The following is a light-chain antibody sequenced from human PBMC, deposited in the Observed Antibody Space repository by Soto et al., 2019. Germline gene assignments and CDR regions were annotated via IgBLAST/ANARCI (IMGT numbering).Light chain of an antibody. CDR3: KQTYSIPLS. Sequence: DIQMTQSPSSLSASVGDRVTITYRASQTISSDLNWYQQRPGKAPNLLTYASSSLQSGVPPRFSGSGSGTDFTLTISSLQPEDFATYYCKQTYSIPLSCGQATRLEIK. CDR2: ASS. V-gene: IGKV1-39*01. J-gene: IGKJ5*01. CDR1: QTISSD.